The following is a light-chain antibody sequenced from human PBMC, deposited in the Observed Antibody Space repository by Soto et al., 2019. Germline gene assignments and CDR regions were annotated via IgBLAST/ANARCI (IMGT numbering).Light chain of an antibody. CDR1: QNISSY. Sequence: DIVLTQSPCTLSLSPGERATLPCRASQNISSYLIWYQQKPGQAPRLLMYDVSNRATGIPARFSGSGSGTDFTLTISSLEPEDLAVYYCQQRSNWPRTFGQGTKVDIK. CDR3: QQRSNWPRT. J-gene: IGKJ1*01. CDR2: DVS. V-gene: IGKV3-11*01.